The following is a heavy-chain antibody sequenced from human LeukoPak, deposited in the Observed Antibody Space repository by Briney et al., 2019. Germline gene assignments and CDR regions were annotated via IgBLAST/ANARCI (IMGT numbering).Heavy chain of an antibody. V-gene: IGHV1-2*06. D-gene: IGHD1-26*01. CDR1: GYTFTGYY. CDR3: ARDPPFSKWELPSDY. Sequence: ASVKVSCKASGYTFTGYYMHWVRQAPGQGLEWMGRINPNSGGTNYAQKFQGRVTMTRDTSISTAYMELSRLRSDDTAVYYCARDPPFSKWELPSDYWGQGTLVTVSS. J-gene: IGHJ4*02. CDR2: INPNSGGT.